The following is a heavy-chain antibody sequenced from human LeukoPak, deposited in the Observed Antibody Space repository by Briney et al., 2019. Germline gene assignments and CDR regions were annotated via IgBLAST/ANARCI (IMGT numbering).Heavy chain of an antibody. CDR3: ARDSGYCSSTGCYVHYFDY. CDR1: GFTFNSYT. J-gene: IGHJ4*02. D-gene: IGHD2-2*01. V-gene: IGHV3-21*01. CDR2: ISNSGSFR. Sequence: GGSLRLSCAASGFTFNSYTMNWVRQAPGKGLEWVSSISNSGSFRYFADSLKGRFTVSRDNAKNSLYLQMNSLRAEDTAVYYCARDSGYCSSTGCYVHYFDYWGQGTLVTASS.